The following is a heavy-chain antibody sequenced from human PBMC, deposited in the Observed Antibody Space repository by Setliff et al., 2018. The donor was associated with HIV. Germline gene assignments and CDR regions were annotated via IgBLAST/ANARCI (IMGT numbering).Heavy chain of an antibody. Sequence: ASVKVSCKASGFTFTNYYIHWVRQAPGQGLEWMGGIIPIFGTANYAQKFQGRVTITADESTSTAYMELSSLRSEDTAVYYCASFITMVRANWFDPWGQGTLVTVSS. CDR2: IIPIFGTA. D-gene: IGHD3-10*01. J-gene: IGHJ5*02. CDR3: ASFITMVRANWFDP. V-gene: IGHV1-69*13. CDR1: GFTFTNYY.